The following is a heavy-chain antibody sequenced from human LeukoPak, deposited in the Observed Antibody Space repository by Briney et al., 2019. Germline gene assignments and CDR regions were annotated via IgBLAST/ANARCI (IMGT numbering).Heavy chain of an antibody. Sequence: PGGSLRPSCAASGFTFSSVSMNWVRQAPGKGLEWVSYISSTSTSTYYADSAKGRFTNSRDNAQNSLYLQMNSLGDDDTAVYYCARGRSGYYFDYWGQGTLVTVSS. CDR3: ARGRSGYYFDY. CDR1: GFTFSSVS. J-gene: IGHJ4*02. CDR2: ISSTSTST. D-gene: IGHD6-19*01. V-gene: IGHV3-48*02.